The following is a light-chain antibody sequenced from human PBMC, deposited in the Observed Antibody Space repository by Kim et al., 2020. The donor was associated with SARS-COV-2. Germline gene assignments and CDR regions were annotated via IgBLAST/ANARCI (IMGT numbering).Light chain of an antibody. Sequence: DIQMTQSPSLLSASVGDTVTITCRASQGISSCLAWYQQKPEKALKSLIYAASSLQSGVPSRFSGSGSGTVFTLTINSLQTEDFATYNSQHYNSYPRTFVAGTKGYIK. CDR1: QGISSC. CDR2: AAS. V-gene: IGKV1D-16*01. J-gene: IGKJ4*02. CDR3: QHYNSYPRT.